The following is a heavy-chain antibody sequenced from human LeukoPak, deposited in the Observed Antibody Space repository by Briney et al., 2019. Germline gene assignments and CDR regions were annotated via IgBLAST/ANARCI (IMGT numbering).Heavy chain of an antibody. CDR1: GGTFISYA. Sequence: SVKVSFKASGGTFISYAMSWVRQAPGQGLEWMGRIIPILGIANYAQKFQGRVTITADKSTSTAYMELSSLRSEDTAVYYCAREWGYGMDVWGQGTTVTVSS. CDR3: AREWGYGMDV. J-gene: IGHJ6*02. V-gene: IGHV1-69*04. CDR2: IIPILGIA. D-gene: IGHD3-16*01.